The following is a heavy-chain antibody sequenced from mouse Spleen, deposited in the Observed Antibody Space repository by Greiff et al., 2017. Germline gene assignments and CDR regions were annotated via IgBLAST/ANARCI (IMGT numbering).Heavy chain of an antibody. CDR3: ARLIPSITTVVASDV. D-gene: IGHD1-1*01. J-gene: IGHJ1*01. Sequence: QVQLQQPGAELVRPGASVKLSCKASGYTFTSYWMNWVKQRPEQGLEWIGRIDPYDSETHYNQKFKDKAILTVDKSSSTAYMQLSSLTSEDSAVYYCARLIPSITTVVASDVWGAGTTVTVSS. CDR1: GYTFTSYW. V-gene: IGHV1-52*01. CDR2: IDPYDSET.